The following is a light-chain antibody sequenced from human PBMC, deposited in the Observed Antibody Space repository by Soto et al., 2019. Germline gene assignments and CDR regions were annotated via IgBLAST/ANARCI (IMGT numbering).Light chain of an antibody. J-gene: IGKJ5*01. Sequence: EVVMTQSPATLSVSPGDRATLSCRASQSVSSSYLAWYQQKPGQAPSLLIYGASRRATGIPDRFSGSGSGTDFTLTISRLEPEDFAVYYCQQYDSSPITFGQGTRLEIK. CDR1: QSVSSSY. CDR2: GAS. V-gene: IGKV3-20*01. CDR3: QQYDSSPIT.